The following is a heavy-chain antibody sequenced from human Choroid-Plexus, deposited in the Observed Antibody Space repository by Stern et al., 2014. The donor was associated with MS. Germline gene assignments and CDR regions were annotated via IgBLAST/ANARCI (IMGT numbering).Heavy chain of an antibody. CDR1: GFTFSNFG. J-gene: IGHJ4*02. CDR3: AKDRQWSTYFFDY. V-gene: IGHV3-30*18. Sequence: DQLVESGGGVAQPGRPLILSCAASGFTFSNFGMHWVRQAPSKGLEWVALISYDGSDKYYADSVKGRFTIFRDNSKNTLYMHMNSLRAEDTAVYYCAKDRQWSTYFFDYWGQGSLVTVSS. D-gene: IGHD2-15*01. CDR2: ISYDGSDK.